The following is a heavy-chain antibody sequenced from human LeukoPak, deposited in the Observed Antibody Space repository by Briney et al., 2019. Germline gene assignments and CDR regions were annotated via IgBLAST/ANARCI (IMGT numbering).Heavy chain of an antibody. D-gene: IGHD2-2*02. V-gene: IGHV4-59*12. CDR1: GGSISSYY. CDR3: ARGVKIVVVPAAIPFDY. Sequence: SETLSLTCTVSGGSISSYYWSWIRQPPGKGLEWIGYIYYSGSTNYNPSLKSRVTISVDTSKNQFSLKLSSVTAADTAVYYCARGVKIVVVPAAIPFDYWGQGTLVTVSS. CDR2: IYYSGST. J-gene: IGHJ4*02.